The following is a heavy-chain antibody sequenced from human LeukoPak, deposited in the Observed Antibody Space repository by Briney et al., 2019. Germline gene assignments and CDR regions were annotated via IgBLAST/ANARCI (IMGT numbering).Heavy chain of an antibody. CDR3: ARVLAVAGTSNDY. CDR1: GGSFSGYY. CDR2: INHSGST. Sequence: SETLSLTCAVYGGSFSGYYWSWIRQPPGKGLEWIGEINHSGSTNYNPSLKSRVTISVDTSKNQFSLKLSSVTAADTAVYYCARVLAVAGTSNDYWGQGTLVTVSS. V-gene: IGHV4-34*01. D-gene: IGHD6-19*01. J-gene: IGHJ4*02.